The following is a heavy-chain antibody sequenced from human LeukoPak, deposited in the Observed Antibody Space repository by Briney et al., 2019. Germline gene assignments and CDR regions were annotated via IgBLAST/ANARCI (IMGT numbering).Heavy chain of an antibody. CDR3: ARDLAARHFDY. V-gene: IGHV3-33*01. Sequence: PGRSLRLSCEAPGFTFSSYGMHWVRQAPGKGLEWVAVIWYDGSKKYYGDSVKGRFTISRDNSKNTLYLQMNSLRGEDTAIYYCARDLAARHFDYWGQGTLVTVSS. CDR2: IWYDGSKK. CDR1: GFTFSSYG. J-gene: IGHJ4*02. D-gene: IGHD6-6*01.